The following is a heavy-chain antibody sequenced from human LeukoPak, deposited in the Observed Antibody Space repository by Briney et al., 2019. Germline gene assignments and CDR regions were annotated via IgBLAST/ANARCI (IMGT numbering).Heavy chain of an antibody. CDR2: IYYSGST. CDR3: AREGLSYDEPGSGTGFDY. CDR1: GGSISSYY. D-gene: IGHD3-3*01. Sequence: SETLSLTCTVSGGSISSYYWSWIRQPPGKGLEWIGYIYYSGSTNYNPSLKSRVTISVDTSKNQFSLKLSSVTAAVTAVYYCAREGLSYDEPGSGTGFDYWGQGTLVTVSS. J-gene: IGHJ4*02. V-gene: IGHV4-59*01.